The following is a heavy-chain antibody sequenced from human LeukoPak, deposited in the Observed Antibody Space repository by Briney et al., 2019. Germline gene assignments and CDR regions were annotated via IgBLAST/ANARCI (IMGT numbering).Heavy chain of an antibody. CDR1: GGSISSYY. J-gene: IGHJ5*02. Sequence: SETLSLTCTVSGGSISSYYWSWIRQPPGKGLEWIGYISYSGSTNFNPSLKSRVTISVDTSKNQFSLKLGSVTAADTAVYYCAREGTAGTNLNWFDPWGQGTLVTVSS. V-gene: IGHV4-59*01. CDR3: AREGTAGTNLNWFDP. CDR2: ISYSGST. D-gene: IGHD1-1*01.